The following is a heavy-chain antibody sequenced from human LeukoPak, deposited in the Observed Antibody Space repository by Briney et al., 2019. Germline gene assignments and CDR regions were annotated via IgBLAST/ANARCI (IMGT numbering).Heavy chain of an antibody. CDR1: GFTFSTYG. CDR2: ISGSGDTT. Sequence: GGSLRLSCAASGFTFSTYGFSWVRQAPGKGLEWVSRISGSGDTTNYADSVKGRFTISRDNSKNTLYLQMDSLRDEDTAVYYCAKDSHWILFDDWGQGTLVTVSS. J-gene: IGHJ4*02. D-gene: IGHD2-2*03. CDR3: AKDSHWILFDD. V-gene: IGHV3-23*01.